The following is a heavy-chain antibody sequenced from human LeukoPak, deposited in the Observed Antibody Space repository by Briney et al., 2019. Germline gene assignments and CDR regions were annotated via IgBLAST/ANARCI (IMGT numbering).Heavy chain of an antibody. CDR1: GFTFSSYG. V-gene: IGHV3-53*01. J-gene: IGHJ6*03. Sequence: GGTLRLSCAASGFTFSSYGMSWVRQAPGKGLEWVSVIYSGGSTYYADSVKGRSTISRDNSKNTLYLQMNSLRAEDTAVYYCARDRRYYGSGSYYYYYYMDVWGKGTTVTISS. D-gene: IGHD3-10*01. CDR2: IYSGGST. CDR3: ARDRRYYGSGSYYYYYYMDV.